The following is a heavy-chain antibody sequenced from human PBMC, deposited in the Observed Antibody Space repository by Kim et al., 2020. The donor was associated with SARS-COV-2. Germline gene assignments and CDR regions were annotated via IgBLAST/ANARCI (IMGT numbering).Heavy chain of an antibody. D-gene: IGHD3-9*01. CDR3: ARGTGYSTFDY. CDR2: KT. Sequence: KTKDSQKFQGRVTITRDTSASTAYMELSSLRSEDTAVYYCARGTGYSTFDYWGQGTLVTVSS. V-gene: IGHV1-3*01. J-gene: IGHJ4*02.